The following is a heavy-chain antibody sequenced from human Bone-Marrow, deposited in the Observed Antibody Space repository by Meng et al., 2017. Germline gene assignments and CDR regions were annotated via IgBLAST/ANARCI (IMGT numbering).Heavy chain of an antibody. J-gene: IGHJ3*02. CDR3: ARGHCDYVWGSYRHNDDFDI. Sequence: ASVKVSCKASGYTFTGYYMHWVRQAPGQGLEWMGWINPNSGGTNYAQKFQGRVTMTRDTSISTAYMELSRQRSDDTAVYYCARGHCDYVWGSYRHNDDFDIWGQGTMVTVSS. V-gene: IGHV1-2*02. D-gene: IGHD3-16*02. CDR2: INPNSGGT. CDR1: GYTFTGYY.